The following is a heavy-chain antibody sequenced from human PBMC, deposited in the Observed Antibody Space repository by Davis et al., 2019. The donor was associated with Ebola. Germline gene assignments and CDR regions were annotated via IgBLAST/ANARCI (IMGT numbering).Heavy chain of an antibody. CDR1: GGSISSGGYY. V-gene: IGHV4-31*03. J-gene: IGHJ5*02. CDR3: ASMVTNVLMVYATGPLGWFDP. CDR2: IYYSGST. Sequence: PSETLSLTCTVSGGSISSGGYYWSWIRQHPGKGLEWIGYIYYSGSTYYNPSLKSRVTISVDTSKNQFSLKLSSVTAADTAVYYCASMVTNVLMVYATGPLGWFDPWGQGTLVTVSS. D-gene: IGHD2-8*01.